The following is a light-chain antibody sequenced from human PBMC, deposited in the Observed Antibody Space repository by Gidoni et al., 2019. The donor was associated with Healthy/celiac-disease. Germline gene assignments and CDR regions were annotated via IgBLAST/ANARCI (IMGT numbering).Light chain of an antibody. CDR2: DAS. V-gene: IGKV3-11*01. CDR3: QLPSNWSPYT. Sequence: SRATLYLSPGERATLSCRASQSVSSYLAWYQQKPGQAPRLLIYDASNRATGIPARFSGSGSGTDFTLTISSLWPEDLAVYDRQLPSNWSPYTFGQGTKLEIK. CDR1: QSVSSY. J-gene: IGKJ2*01.